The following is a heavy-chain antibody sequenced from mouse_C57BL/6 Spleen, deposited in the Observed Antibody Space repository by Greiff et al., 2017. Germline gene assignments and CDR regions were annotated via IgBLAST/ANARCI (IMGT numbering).Heavy chain of an antibody. J-gene: IGHJ4*01. CDR1: GYTFTDYY. CDR2: IYPGSGNT. CDR3: ARGPTYAMDY. Sequence: VQLHQSGAELVRPGASVKLSCKASGYTFTDYYINWVKQRPGQGLEWIARIYPGSGNTYYNEKFKGKATLTAEKSSSTAYMQLSSLTSEDSAVYFCARGPTYAMDYWGQGTSVTVSS. V-gene: IGHV1-76*01.